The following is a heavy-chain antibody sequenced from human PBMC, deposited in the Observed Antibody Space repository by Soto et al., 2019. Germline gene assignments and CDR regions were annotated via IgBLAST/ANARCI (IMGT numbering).Heavy chain of an antibody. J-gene: IGHJ4*02. V-gene: IGHV1-69*13. Sequence: GASVRVSCKASGGTFSSYAISWVRQAPGQGLEWMGGIIPIFGTANYAQKFQGRVTITADESTGTAYMELSSLRSEDTAVYYCATIKVAGASEYYFDDWGQATLVTVS. CDR2: IIPIFGTA. CDR3: ATIKVAGASEYYFDD. D-gene: IGHD1-26*01. CDR1: GGTFSSYA.